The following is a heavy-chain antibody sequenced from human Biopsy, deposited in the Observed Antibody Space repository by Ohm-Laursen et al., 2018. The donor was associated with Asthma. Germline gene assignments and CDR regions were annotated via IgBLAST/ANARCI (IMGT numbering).Heavy chain of an antibody. Sequence: GTLSLTCTVYGGYLTGHYWNWIRQPPGKGLEWIGEIDQSGYTNYNPSLKSRVTISADTSKNQFHLNLSSVTSADTAVYFCARAAITGIRGWFDPWGQGTQVTVSS. CDR1: GGYLTGHY. D-gene: IGHD1-20*01. CDR3: ARAAITGIRGWFDP. CDR2: IDQSGYT. V-gene: IGHV4-34*01. J-gene: IGHJ5*02.